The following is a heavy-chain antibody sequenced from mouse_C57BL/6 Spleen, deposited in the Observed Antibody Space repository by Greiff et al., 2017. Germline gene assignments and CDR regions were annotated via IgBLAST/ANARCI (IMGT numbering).Heavy chain of an antibody. D-gene: IGHD2-12*01. J-gene: IGHJ3*01. Sequence: QVQLQQPGAELVRPGTSVKLSCKASGYTFTSYWMHWVKQRPGQGLEWIGVIDPSDSYTNYNQKFKGKATLTVDTSSSTAYMQLSSLTSEDSAVXYCAREDYSVPYWGQGTLVTVSA. V-gene: IGHV1-59*01. CDR3: AREDYSVPY. CDR2: IDPSDSYT. CDR1: GYTFTSYW.